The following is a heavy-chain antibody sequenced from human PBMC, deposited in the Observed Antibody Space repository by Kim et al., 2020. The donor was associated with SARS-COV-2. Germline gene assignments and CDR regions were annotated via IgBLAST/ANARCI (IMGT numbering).Heavy chain of an antibody. CDR2: ISSSSSYI. D-gene: IGHD1-26*01. CDR1: GFTFSSYS. Sequence: GGSLRLSCAASGFTFSSYSMNWVRQAPGKGLEWVSSISSSSSYIYYADSVKGRFTISRDNAKNSLYLQMNSLRAEDTAVYYCARDQDLRRRSGSYYGGCFDYWGQGTLVTVSS. V-gene: IGHV3-21*01. J-gene: IGHJ4*02. CDR3: ARDQDLRRRSGSYYGGCFDY.